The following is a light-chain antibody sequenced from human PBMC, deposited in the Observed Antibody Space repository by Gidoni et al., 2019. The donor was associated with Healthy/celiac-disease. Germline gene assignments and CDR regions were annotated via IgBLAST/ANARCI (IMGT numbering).Light chain of an antibody. CDR1: QSVSSY. Sequence: EIVLTQSPATLSLSPGERATLSCRASQSVSSYLAWYQQKPGQAPRLLIYDAYNRATGIQARFSGSGSGTDFTRTISSLEPEDFAVYYCQQRSNWPLTFGGGTKVEIK. J-gene: IGKJ4*01. V-gene: IGKV3-11*01. CDR3: QQRSNWPLT. CDR2: DAY.